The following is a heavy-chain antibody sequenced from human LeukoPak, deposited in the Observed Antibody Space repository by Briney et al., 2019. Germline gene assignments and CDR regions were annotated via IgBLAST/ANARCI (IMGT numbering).Heavy chain of an antibody. CDR3: ARAPPSYYDILTGYYKGNYYYYYMDV. CDR1: GGSISSSNW. V-gene: IGHV4-4*02. D-gene: IGHD3-9*01. Sequence: KPSGTLSLTCAVSGGSISSSNWWSWVRQPPGKGLEWLGEIYHSGSTNYNPSLKSRVTISVDKSKNQFSLKLSSVTAADTAVYYCARAPPSYYDILTGYYKGNYYYYYMDVWGKGTTVTISS. CDR2: IYHSGST. J-gene: IGHJ6*03.